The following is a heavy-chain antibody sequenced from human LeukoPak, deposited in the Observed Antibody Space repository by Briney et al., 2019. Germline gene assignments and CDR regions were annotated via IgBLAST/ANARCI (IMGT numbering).Heavy chain of an antibody. D-gene: IGHD4/OR15-4a*01. J-gene: IGHJ4*02. V-gene: IGHV4-34*01. Sequence: SETLSLTCAVYGGSFSGYYWSWIRQAPGKGLEWIGEINHSGSTNYNPSLKSRVTISVDTSKNQFSLKLSSVTAADTAVYYCARAPAQVLDADYWGQGTLVTVSS. CDR2: INHSGST. CDR3: ARAPAQVLDADY. CDR1: GGSFSGYY.